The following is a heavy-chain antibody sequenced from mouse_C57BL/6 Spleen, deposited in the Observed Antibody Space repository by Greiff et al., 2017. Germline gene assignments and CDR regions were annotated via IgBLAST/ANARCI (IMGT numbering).Heavy chain of an antibody. CDR2: IYPGDGDT. CDR3: ARGLRRDVYAMDY. V-gene: IGHV1-82*01. J-gene: IGHJ4*01. Sequence: QVQLQQSGPELVKPGASVKISCKASGYAFSSSWMNWVKQRPGKGLEWIGRIYPGDGDTNYNGKFKGKATLTADKSSSTAYMQLSSLTSEDSAVYFCARGLRRDVYAMDYWGQGTSVTVSS. D-gene: IGHD2-4*01. CDR1: GYAFSSSW.